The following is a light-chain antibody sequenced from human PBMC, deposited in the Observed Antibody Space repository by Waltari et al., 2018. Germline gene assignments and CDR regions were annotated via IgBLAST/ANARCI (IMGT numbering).Light chain of an antibody. J-gene: IGKJ4*01. CDR2: GAF. CDR1: QTVSSN. CDR3: QQYNNWPS. Sequence: EIVMTQSPATLSVSPGKRATLSYRASQTVSSNVAWYQQKPGQAPRLLIYGAFTRATGVSARFSGSGSGTEFTLTISNLQPEDFAVYHCQQYNNWPSFGGGTKVEIK. V-gene: IGKV3-15*01.